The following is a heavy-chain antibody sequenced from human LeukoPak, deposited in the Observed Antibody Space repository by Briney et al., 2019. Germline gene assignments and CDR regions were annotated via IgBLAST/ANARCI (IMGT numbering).Heavy chain of an antibody. CDR1: GGSFSGYY. J-gene: IGHJ4*02. CDR3: ARRRGITIFGVVSYYFDY. V-gene: IGHV4-34*01. CDR2: INHSGST. Sequence: SETLSLTCAVYGGSFSGYYWSWIRQPPGKGLEWIGEINHSGSTNYNPSLKSRVTISVDTSKNQFSLKLSSVTAADTAVYYCARRRGITIFGVVSYYFDYWGQGTLVTVSS. D-gene: IGHD3-3*01.